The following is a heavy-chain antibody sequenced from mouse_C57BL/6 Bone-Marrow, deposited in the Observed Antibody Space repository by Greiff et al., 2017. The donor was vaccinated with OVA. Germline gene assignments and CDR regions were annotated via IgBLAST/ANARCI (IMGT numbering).Heavy chain of an antibody. Sequence: EVKLMESGPGLAKPSQTLSLTCSVTGYSITSDYWNWLRKFPGNKLEYMGYISYSGSTYYNTSLKSRISITRDTSKNQYYLQLNSVTTDDTATYYCARGPGPVFDYWGQGTTLTVSS. CDR3: ARGPGPVFDY. CDR2: ISYSGST. J-gene: IGHJ2*01. CDR1: GYSITSDY. V-gene: IGHV3-8*01.